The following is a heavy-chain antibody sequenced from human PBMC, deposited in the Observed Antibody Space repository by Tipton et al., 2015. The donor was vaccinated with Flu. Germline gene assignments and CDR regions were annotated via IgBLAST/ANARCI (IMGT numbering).Heavy chain of an antibody. J-gene: IGHJ5*01. Sequence: GSLRLSCAASGFTFSNYAMSWVRQAPGKGLEYVSIISSNGGTRHFADSVRGRFTISRDNSKNTLYLQMSSLRVKDTAVYYCAKSTSGYSNDWFDSWGQGTLVTVSS. D-gene: IGHD4-11*01. CDR2: ISSNGGTR. V-gene: IGHV3-23*01. CDR1: GFTFSNYA. CDR3: AKSTSGYSNDWFDS.